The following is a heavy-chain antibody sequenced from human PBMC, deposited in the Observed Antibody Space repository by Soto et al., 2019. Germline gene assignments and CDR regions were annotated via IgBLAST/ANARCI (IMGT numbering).Heavy chain of an antibody. D-gene: IGHD4-17*01. CDR2: ITGSGGST. Sequence: EVQLLESGGGLVQPGGSLRLSCAASGFTFSTYAMIWVRQAPGKGLEWDSVITGSGGSTYYADSVKGRFTISRDSSKNTLFLQMNSLRAEDTAVYYCAKDRYGDYGGIDYWGQGTMVTVSS. CDR3: AKDRYGDYGGIDY. V-gene: IGHV3-23*01. J-gene: IGHJ4*02. CDR1: GFTFSTYA.